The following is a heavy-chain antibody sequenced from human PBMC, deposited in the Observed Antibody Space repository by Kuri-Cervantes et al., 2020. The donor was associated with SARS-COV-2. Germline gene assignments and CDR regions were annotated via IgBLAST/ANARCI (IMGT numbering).Heavy chain of an antibody. CDR2: ISSSGSTI. CDR1: GFTFSDYY. D-gene: IGHD3-10*01. Sequence: GGSLRLSCAASGFTFSDYYMSWIRQAPGEGLEWVSYISSSGSTIYYADSVKGRFTISRDNSKNALYLQMNSLRAEDTAVYYCAKGDLWFGESDAFDIWGQGTRVTVAS. J-gene: IGHJ3*02. CDR3: AKGDLWFGESDAFDI. V-gene: IGHV3-11*01.